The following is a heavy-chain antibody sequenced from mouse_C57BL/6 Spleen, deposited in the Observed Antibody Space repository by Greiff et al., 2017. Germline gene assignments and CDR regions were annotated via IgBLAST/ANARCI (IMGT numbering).Heavy chain of an antibody. J-gene: IGHJ2*01. V-gene: IGHV1-64*01. CDR1: GYTFTSYW. CDR2: IHPNSGST. Sequence: VQLQQPGAELVKPGASVKLSCKASGYTFTSYWMHWVKQRPGQGLEWIGMIHPNSGSTNYNEKFQSKATLTVDKSSSTAYMQLSSLTSEDSAVYYCAIFYYDYEGFDYWGKGTTLTVSS. CDR3: AIFYYDYEGFDY. D-gene: IGHD2-4*01.